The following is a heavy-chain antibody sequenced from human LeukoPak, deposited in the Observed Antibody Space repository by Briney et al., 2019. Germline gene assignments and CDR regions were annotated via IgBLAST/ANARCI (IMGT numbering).Heavy chain of an antibody. CDR3: VKGRGNHVTDY. CDR2: INRSGRA. D-gene: IGHD1-14*01. Sequence: PSETLTLTCAVYGGSFSGDYWSWIRQPPGKGLEWIGDINRSGRAVYNTSLKSRVIISVDTSKNQFSLKLSSLTAADTAVYYCVKGRGNHVTDYWGQGTLVTVSS. J-gene: IGHJ4*02. V-gene: IGHV4-34*01. CDR1: GGSFSGDY.